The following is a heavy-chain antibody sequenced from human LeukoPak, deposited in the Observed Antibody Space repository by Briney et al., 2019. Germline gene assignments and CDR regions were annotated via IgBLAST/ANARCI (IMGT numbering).Heavy chain of an antibody. Sequence: ESGPTLVNPTQTLTLTCTFSGFSLSTSGVGVGWIRQPPGKALEWLALIYWNDDKRYSPSLKSRLTITKDTSKNQVVLTMTNMDPVDTATYYCAHTEEDYYDSSGYYNGAFDIWGQGTMVTVSS. CDR1: GFSLSTSGVG. V-gene: IGHV2-5*01. CDR2: IYWNDDK. J-gene: IGHJ3*02. CDR3: AHTEEDYYDSSGYYNGAFDI. D-gene: IGHD3-22*01.